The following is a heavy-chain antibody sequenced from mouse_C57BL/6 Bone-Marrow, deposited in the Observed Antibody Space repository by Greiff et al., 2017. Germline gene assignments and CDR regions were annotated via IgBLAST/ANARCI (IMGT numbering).Heavy chain of an antibody. V-gene: IGHV1-69*01. CDR1: GYTFTSYW. J-gene: IGHJ1*03. D-gene: IGHD1-1*01. CDR3: ARSNYYCSSLLYWYFDV. CDR2: IDPSDSYT. Sequence: QVQLQQPGAELVMPGASVKLSCKASGYTFTSYWMHWVKQRPGQGLEWIGEIDPSDSYTNYNQKFKGKSTLTVDKSSSTAYMQRSSLTSEDSAVYYCARSNYYCSSLLYWYFDVWGTGTTVTVSS.